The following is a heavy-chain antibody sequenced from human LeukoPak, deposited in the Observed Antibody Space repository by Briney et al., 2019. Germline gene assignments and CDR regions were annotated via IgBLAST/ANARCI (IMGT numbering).Heavy chain of an antibody. CDR2: IYYSGST. D-gene: IGHD2-8*01. V-gene: IGHV4-59*06. CDR1: GGSISSYY. Sequence: PSETLSLTCTVSGGSISSYYWSWIRQHPGKGLEWIGYIYYSGSTYYNPSLESRVTISVDTSKNQFSLKLSSVTAADTAVYYCARTTTYCTNGVCSHDAFDIWGQGTMVTVSS. CDR3: ARTTTYCTNGVCSHDAFDI. J-gene: IGHJ3*02.